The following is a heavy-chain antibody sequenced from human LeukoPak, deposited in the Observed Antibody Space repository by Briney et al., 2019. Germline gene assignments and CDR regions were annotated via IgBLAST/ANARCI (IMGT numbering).Heavy chain of an antibody. CDR2: INHSGST. CDR3: AAERSGVSY. V-gene: IGHV4-34*01. J-gene: IGHJ4*02. D-gene: IGHD2-8*01. Sequence: PSETLSLTCAVYGGSFSGYYWSWIRQPPGKGLEWIGEINHSGSTNYNPSLKSRVTIPVDTSKNQFSLKLSSVTAADTAVYYCAAERSGVSYWGQGTLVTVSS. CDR1: GGSFSGYY.